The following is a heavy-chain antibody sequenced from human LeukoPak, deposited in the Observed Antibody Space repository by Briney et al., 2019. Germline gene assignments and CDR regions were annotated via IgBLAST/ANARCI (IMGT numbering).Heavy chain of an antibody. D-gene: IGHD2-21*02. CDR3: ASVPYCGADCYSGRYFFDY. CDR2: INPSGDST. CDR1: GYTVTSYD. V-gene: IGHV1-46*01. Sequence: ASVKVSCKASGYTVTSYDMHWVRQAPGQGLEGMGIINPSGDSTSYAQKFQGRVTMTRDTSTSTVYMELSSLRSEDTAVYYCASVPYCGADCYSGRYFFDYWGQGTLVTVSS. J-gene: IGHJ4*02.